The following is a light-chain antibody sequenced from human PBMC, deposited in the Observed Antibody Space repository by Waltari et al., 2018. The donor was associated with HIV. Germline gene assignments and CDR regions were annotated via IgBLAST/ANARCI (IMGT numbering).Light chain of an antibody. J-gene: IGLJ2*01. CDR3: SSYSRGALL. CDR1: TNDLGSYNS. CDR2: ELS. Sequence: QSVLTQPASVSGSPGQSLTLSCTRTTNDLGSYNSVSWYQQSPDKAPKLIIYELSNRPSGVSSRFSGSKSGNTASLTISGLQAEDEAYYHCSSYSRGALLFGGGTKVTVL. V-gene: IGLV2-14*01.